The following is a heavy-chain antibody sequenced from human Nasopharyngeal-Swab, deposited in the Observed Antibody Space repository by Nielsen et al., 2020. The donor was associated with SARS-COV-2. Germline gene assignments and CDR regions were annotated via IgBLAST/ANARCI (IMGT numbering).Heavy chain of an antibody. J-gene: IGHJ6*03. CDR2: INPSGGST. Sequence: ASVKVSCKASGYTFTSYYMHWVRQAPGQGLEWMGIINPSGGSTSYAQKFRGRVTMTRDTSTSTVYMELSSLRSEDTAVYYCASQVWTSYCSGGSCFSHYYYMDVWGKGTTVTVSS. D-gene: IGHD2-15*01. CDR3: ASQVWTSYCSGGSCFSHYYYMDV. CDR1: GYTFTSYY. V-gene: IGHV1-46*01.